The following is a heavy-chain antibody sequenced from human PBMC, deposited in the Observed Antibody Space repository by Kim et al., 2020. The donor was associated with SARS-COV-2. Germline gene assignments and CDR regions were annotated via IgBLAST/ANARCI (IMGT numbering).Heavy chain of an antibody. V-gene: IGHV5-51*01. CDR2: IYPGDSDT. CDR3: ARLGSRGDTVMGNWFDS. Sequence: GESLKISCKGSGYRFTSYWIGWVRQMPGKGLEWMGIIYPGDSDTRYSPSFQGQVTISADKSTSTAYLQWSSLKASDTARYYCARLGSRGDTVMGNWFDSWGQGTRVTVSS. D-gene: IGHD5-18*01. J-gene: IGHJ5*01. CDR1: GYRFTSYW.